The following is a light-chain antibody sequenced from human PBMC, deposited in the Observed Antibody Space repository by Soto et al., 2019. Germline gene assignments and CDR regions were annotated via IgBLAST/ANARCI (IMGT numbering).Light chain of an antibody. CDR1: SSDVSAYNH. CDR2: EVI. CDR3: CSYTTSSTLV. Sequence: QSALTQPASVSGSPGQSITISCTGTSSDVSAYNHVSWYQQHPGKAPQLIIYEVINRPSGLSNRFSASKSGNTASLTISGLQAEDEADYYCCSYTTSSTLVFGTGTKLTVL. J-gene: IGLJ1*01. V-gene: IGLV2-14*01.